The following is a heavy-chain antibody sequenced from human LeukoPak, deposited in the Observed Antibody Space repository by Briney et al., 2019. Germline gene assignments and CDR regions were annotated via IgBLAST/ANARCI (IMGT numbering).Heavy chain of an antibody. V-gene: IGHV4-59*08. J-gene: IGHJ5*02. CDR1: GGSISSYY. D-gene: IGHD3-9*01. CDR3: ARQMGYYNEPNWFDP. Sequence: PSETLSLTCTVSGGSISSYYWSWIRQPPGKGLEWSGYIYYSGSTNYNPSLKSRVTISVDTSKNQFSLKLSSVTAADTAVYYCARQMGYYNEPNWFDPWGQGTLVTVSS. CDR2: IYYSGST.